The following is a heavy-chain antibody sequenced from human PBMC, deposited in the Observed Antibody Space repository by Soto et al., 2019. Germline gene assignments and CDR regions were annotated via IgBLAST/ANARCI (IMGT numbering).Heavy chain of an antibody. Sequence: SETLSLTCAVYGGSFSGYYWSWIRQPPGKGLEWIGEINHSGSTNYNPSLKSRVTISVDTSKNQFSLKLSSVTAADTAAYYCASEKVLWFGEFLGGMDVWGQGTTVTVSS. CDR1: GGSFSGYY. V-gene: IGHV4-34*01. D-gene: IGHD3-10*01. J-gene: IGHJ6*02. CDR3: ASEKVLWFGEFLGGMDV. CDR2: INHSGST.